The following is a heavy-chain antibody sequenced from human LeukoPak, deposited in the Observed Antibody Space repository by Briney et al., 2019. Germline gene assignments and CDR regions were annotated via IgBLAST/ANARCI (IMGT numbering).Heavy chain of an antibody. D-gene: IGHD2-2*01. J-gene: IGHJ3*02. CDR1: GFTVSSNY. Sequence: PGGSLRPSCAASGFTVSSNYMSWVRQAPGKGLEWVSIIYSGGSTYYADSVKGRLTISRDNSKNTLYLQMNSLRAEDTAVYYCARDLIGYCTSTSCYDAAFDIWGQGTMVTVSS. V-gene: IGHV3-66*01. CDR2: IYSGGST. CDR3: ARDLIGYCTSTSCYDAAFDI.